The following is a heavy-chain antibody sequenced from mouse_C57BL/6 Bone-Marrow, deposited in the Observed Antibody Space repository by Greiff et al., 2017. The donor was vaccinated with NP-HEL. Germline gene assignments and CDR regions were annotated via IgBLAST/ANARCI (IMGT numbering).Heavy chain of an antibody. V-gene: IGHV1-55*01. D-gene: IGHD4-1*01. CDR1: GYTFTSYW. J-gene: IGHJ2*01. CDR3: ARERETGTSFDY. Sequence: QVQLQQPGAELVKPGASVKMSCKASGYTFTSYWITWVKQRPGQGLEWIGDIYPGSGSTNYNEKFKSKATLTVDTSSSTAYMQLSSLTSEDSAVYYCARERETGTSFDYWGQGTTLTVSS. CDR2: IYPGSGST.